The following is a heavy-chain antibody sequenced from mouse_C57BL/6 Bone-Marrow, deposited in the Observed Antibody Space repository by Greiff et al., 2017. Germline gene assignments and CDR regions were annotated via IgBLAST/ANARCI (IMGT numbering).Heavy chain of an antibody. J-gene: IGHJ4*01. Sequence: DVKLVESGGGLVKPGGSLKLSCAASGFTFSSYAMSWVRQTPEKRLEWVATISDGGSYTYYPENVKGRFTISRDNAKNNLYLQMSHLKSEDTAMYYCAREGNYDYYAMDYWGQGTSVTVSS. CDR2: ISDGGSYT. CDR1: GFTFSSYA. D-gene: IGHD2-1*01. V-gene: IGHV5-4*01. CDR3: AREGNYDYYAMDY.